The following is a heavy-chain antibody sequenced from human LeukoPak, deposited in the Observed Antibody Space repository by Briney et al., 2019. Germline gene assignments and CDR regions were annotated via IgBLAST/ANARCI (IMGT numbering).Heavy chain of an antibody. CDR2: IYYSGST. Sequence: SETLSLTCTVSGGSISSSSYYWGWIRQPPGKGLEWIGSIYYSGSTYYNPSLKSRVTISVDTSKNQFSLKLSSVTAADTAVYYCDGGASSGYSFDPVFDYWGQGTLVTVSS. J-gene: IGHJ4*02. CDR1: GGSISSSSYY. V-gene: IGHV4-39*01. D-gene: IGHD3-22*01. CDR3: DGGASSGYSFDPVFDY.